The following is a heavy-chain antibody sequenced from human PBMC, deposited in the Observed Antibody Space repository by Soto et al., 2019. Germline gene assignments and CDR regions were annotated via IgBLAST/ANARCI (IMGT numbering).Heavy chain of an antibody. CDR3: AKDRQGGEMYYAFWSSYLHPPGMDV. CDR1: GLRVYIYA. J-gene: IGHJ6*02. V-gene: IGHV3-23*01. Sequence: PGGSLRLSCAACGLRVYIYAVAGARQAQGKGLEWVSAMIGSGGSTYYADSVKGRFTISRDNSKNTLYLQMNSLRAEDTAVYYCAKDRQGGEMYYAFWSSYLHPPGMDVWRQGSTVTVSS. D-gene: IGHD3-3*01. CDR2: MIGSGGST.